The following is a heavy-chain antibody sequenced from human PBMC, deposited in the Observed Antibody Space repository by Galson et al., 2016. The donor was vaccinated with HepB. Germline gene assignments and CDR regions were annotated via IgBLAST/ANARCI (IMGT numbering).Heavy chain of an antibody. CDR2: IYYSDSA. J-gene: IGHJ6*02. CDR1: GGSISSDGYY. V-gene: IGHV4-31*03. Sequence: TLSLTCSVSGGSISSDGYYWSWVRQHPEKGLEWIGYIYYSDSAYYNPSLKSRVSISLDTSQNQFSLRLRSVTAADTAVYYCARDSRGGPYYYNGMDVWGQGTTVTVS. CDR3: ARDSRGGPYYYNGMDV. D-gene: IGHD2-15*01.